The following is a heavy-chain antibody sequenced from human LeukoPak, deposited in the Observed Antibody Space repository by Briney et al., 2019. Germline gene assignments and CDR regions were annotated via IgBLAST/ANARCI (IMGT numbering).Heavy chain of an antibody. D-gene: IGHD2-2*01. CDR1: GGSISSYY. CDR3: AREAGYCSSTSCHPGWDWFDP. V-gene: IGHV4-59*12. Sequence: PSETLSLTCTVSGGSISSYYWSWIRQPPGKGLEWIGYIYYSGSTNYNPSLKSRVTISVDTSKNQFSLKLSSVTAADTAVYYCAREAGYCSSTSCHPGWDWFDPWGQGTLVTVSS. J-gene: IGHJ5*02. CDR2: IYYSGST.